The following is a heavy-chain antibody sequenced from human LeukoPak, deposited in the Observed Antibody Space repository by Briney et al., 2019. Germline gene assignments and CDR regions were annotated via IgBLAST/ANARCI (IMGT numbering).Heavy chain of an antibody. J-gene: IGHJ6*03. CDR1: GYSISSGYY. CDR2: IYHSGST. V-gene: IGHV4-38-2*02. CDR3: ARYWSGYYVDYYYMDV. Sequence: ETSETLSLTCTVSGYSISSGYYWGWIRQPPGKGLEWIGSIYHSGSTYYNPSLKSRVTISVDTSKNQFSLKLSSVTAADTAVYYCARYWSGYYVDYYYMDVWGKGTTVTVSS. D-gene: IGHD3-3*01.